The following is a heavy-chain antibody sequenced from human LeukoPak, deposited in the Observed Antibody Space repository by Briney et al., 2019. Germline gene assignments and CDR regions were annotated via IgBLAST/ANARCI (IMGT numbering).Heavy chain of an antibody. CDR1: GGSISSSNW. V-gene: IGHV4-4*02. J-gene: IGHJ4*02. CDR3: ARGAYSSGWYFGVDY. CDR2: IYHSGST. Sequence: SRTLSLTCAVSGGSISSSNWWSWVRQPPGKGLEWIGEIYHSGSTNYNPPLKSRVTISVDKSKNQFSLKLSSVTAADTAVYYCARGAYSSGWYFGVDYWGQGTLVTVSS. D-gene: IGHD6-19*01.